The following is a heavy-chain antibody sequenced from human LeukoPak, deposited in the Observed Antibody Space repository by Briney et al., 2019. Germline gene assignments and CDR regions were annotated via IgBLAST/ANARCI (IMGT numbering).Heavy chain of an antibody. J-gene: IGHJ2*01. CDR2: INPNSGGT. Sequence: GSVMVSCKASGYTFTGYYMHWVRRAPGQGLEWMGWINPNSGGTNYAQKFQGRVTMTRDTSISTAYMELSRLRSDDTAVYYCARGRFRYKLLIDYGGGGTGDTVSS. CDR1: GYTFTGYY. CDR3: ARGRFRYKLLIDY. V-gene: IGHV1-2*02. D-gene: IGHD2-2*01.